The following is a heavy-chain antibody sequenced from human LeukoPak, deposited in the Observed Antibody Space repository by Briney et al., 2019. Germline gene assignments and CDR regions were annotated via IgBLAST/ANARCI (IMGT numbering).Heavy chain of an antibody. CDR1: GYTFTGYY. D-gene: IGHD4-17*01. CDR2: INPNSGGT. J-gene: IGHJ4*02. CDR3: ARGPTNYGHIDY. Sequence: EASVSVSCKASGYTFTGYYMHWVRQAPGQGLEWMGWINPNSGGTNYAQTFQGRVTMTRDTSISTAYMELSRLRSDDTAVYYCARGPTNYGHIDYWGQGTLVTVSS. V-gene: IGHV1-2*02.